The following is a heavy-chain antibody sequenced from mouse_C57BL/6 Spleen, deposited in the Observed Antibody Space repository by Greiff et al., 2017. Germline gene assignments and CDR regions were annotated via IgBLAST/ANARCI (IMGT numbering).Heavy chain of an antibody. Sequence: VQLQQSGAELARPGASVKLSCKASGYTFTSYGISWVKQRTGQGLEWIGEIYPRSGNTYYNEKFKGKATLTADKSSSTAYMELRSLTSEDSAVYFCARREELGLAYWGQGTLVTVSA. CDR1: GYTFTSYG. CDR2: IYPRSGNT. D-gene: IGHD4-1*01. J-gene: IGHJ3*01. CDR3: ARREELGLAY. V-gene: IGHV1-81*01.